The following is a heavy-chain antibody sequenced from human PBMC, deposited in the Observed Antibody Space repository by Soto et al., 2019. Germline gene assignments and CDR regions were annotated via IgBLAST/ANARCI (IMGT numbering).Heavy chain of an antibody. V-gene: IGHV4-59*07. J-gene: IGHJ4*02. D-gene: IGHD5-18*01. Sequence: SDTLSLTSTVSGGSISSNYWTWIRQPPGKGLEWIGYVYNSGSTNYNPSLKSRVTISEDTFKSQFSLKVNSMTAADTAVYYCARYLPAALAGYTLDNWGQGILVTASS. CDR1: GGSISSNY. CDR3: ARYLPAALAGYTLDN. CDR2: VYNSGST.